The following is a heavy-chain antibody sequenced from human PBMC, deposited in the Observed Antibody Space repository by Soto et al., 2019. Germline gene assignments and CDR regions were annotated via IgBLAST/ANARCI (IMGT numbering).Heavy chain of an antibody. Sequence: ASLKLSCKASGYTFTSYGISWVRQAPGQGLEWMGWISAYNGNTNYAQKLQGRVTMTTDTSTSTAYMELRSLRADDTAVYYCARAPYGSGSYPGHWFDPWGQGTLVTVSS. J-gene: IGHJ5*02. D-gene: IGHD3-10*01. CDR3: ARAPYGSGSYPGHWFDP. CDR1: GYTFTSYG. V-gene: IGHV1-18*01. CDR2: ISAYNGNT.